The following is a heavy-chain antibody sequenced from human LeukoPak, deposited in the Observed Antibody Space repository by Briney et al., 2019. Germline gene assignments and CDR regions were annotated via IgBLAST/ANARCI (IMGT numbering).Heavy chain of an antibody. CDR2: ISSSSSYT. CDR1: VFTYSDYY. J-gene: IGHJ5*02. CDR3: ASFPYCSSTSCSSP. D-gene: IGHD2-2*01. Sequence: GGSLRLSCAASVFTYSDYYMRWIPQAPGKALEGVLYISSSSSYTNYADSVKGRFTISRDNAKNSLYLQMNSLRAEDTAVYYCASFPYCSSTSCSSPWGQGTPVTVSS. V-gene: IGHV3-11*03.